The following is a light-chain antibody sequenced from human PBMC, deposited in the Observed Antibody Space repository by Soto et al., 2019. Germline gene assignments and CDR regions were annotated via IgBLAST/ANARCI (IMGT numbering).Light chain of an antibody. Sequence: QSVLTQPASVSGSPGQSITISCTGTSSDVGGYNYVSWYQHHPGKAPKLIIYDVSNRPSGVSNRFSGSRSGNTASLSLTISGLQAEEEADYYCASYTSSTTFVFGTGTKVTV. CDR3: ASYTSSTTFV. J-gene: IGLJ1*01. CDR1: SSDVGGYNY. V-gene: IGLV2-14*01. CDR2: DVS.